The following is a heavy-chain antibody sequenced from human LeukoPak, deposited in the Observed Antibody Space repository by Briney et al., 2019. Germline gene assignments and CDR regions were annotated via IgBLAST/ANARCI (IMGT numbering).Heavy chain of an antibody. J-gene: IGHJ4*02. CDR2: FDPEDGET. CDR1: GYTLTELS. CDR3: ATIVRGEFSLDY. V-gene: IGHV1-24*01. D-gene: IGHD3-10*01. Sequence: GASVKVSCKVSGYTLTELSMHWVRQAPGKGLEWMGGFDPEDGETIYAQKFQGRVTMTEDTSTDTAYMELSSLRSEDTAVYYCATIVRGEFSLDYWGQGTLVTVSS.